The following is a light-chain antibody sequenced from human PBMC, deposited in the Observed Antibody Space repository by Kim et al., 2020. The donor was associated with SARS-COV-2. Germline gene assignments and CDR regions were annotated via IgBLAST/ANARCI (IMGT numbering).Light chain of an antibody. Sequence: AYVGDRVTLTCRASQDIAYYLAWYQQKPGKVPQLLIYGASSLQSGVPSRFSGSGSGTEFTLTINSLQPEDVATYYCQKYDSAPPPFGGGTKVDIK. J-gene: IGKJ4*01. CDR1: QDIAYY. CDR3: QKYDSAPPP. V-gene: IGKV1-27*01. CDR2: GAS.